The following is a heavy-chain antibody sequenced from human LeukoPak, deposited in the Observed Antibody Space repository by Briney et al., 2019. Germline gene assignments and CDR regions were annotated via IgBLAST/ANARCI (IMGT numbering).Heavy chain of an antibody. CDR2: IYYSGST. V-gene: IGHV4-59*08. CDR1: GGSISSYY. D-gene: IGHD6-19*01. Sequence: KPSETLSLTCTVSGGSISSYYWSWIRQPPGKGLEWIGYIYYSGSTNYNPSLKSRVTISVDTSKNQFSLKLSSVTAADTAVYYCARHGYSSDWSPGWFDPWGQGTLVTVSS. J-gene: IGHJ5*02. CDR3: ARHGYSSDWSPGWFDP.